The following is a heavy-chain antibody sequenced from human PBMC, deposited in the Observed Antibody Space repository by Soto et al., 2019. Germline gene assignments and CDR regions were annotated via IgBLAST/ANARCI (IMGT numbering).Heavy chain of an antibody. Sequence: QVQLVQSGAEVKKAWCSVKLSCQASGGTFSTYGLSWVRQAPGQGLEWMGGLIRISGVPNYAQKVQGRVTIGADKSPNTAFMDVSSLRSEDTAMYVCAGDTQRQELIRGVDFYYYGLDVWGQGTTVTVSS. CDR1: GGTFSTYG. CDR2: LIRISGVP. D-gene: IGHD3-10*01. J-gene: IGHJ6*02. CDR3: AGDTQRQELIRGVDFYYYGLDV. V-gene: IGHV1-69*17.